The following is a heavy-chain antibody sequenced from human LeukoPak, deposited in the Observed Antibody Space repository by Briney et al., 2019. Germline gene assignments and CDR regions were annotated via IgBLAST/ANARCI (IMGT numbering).Heavy chain of an antibody. Sequence: GGSLRLSCAASGFTFSNSAMSGVRQAPGKGPEWVSTLSGSGITTYYADSVKGRFTISRDNSKNPLYLQMNSLRAEDTAVYYCAKGIYSSGWSYFDYWGHGTLVTVSS. V-gene: IGHV3-23*01. J-gene: IGHJ4*01. CDR3: AKGIYSSGWSYFDY. CDR1: GFTFSNSA. CDR2: LSGSGITT. D-gene: IGHD6-19*01.